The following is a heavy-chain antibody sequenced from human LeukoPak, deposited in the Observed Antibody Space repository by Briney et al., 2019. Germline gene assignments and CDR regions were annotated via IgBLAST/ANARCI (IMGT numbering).Heavy chain of an antibody. CDR1: GFTFSDYY. CDR3: ARDDGGCSVGSCYTHNWFDP. Sequence: GGSLRLSCAASGFTFSDYYMSWIRQAPGKGLEWVSCISSSGSTIYYADSVKGRFTSSRDNAKNSLYLQMNSLRAEDTAVYYCARDDGGCSVGSCYTHNWFDPWGQGTLVTVSS. CDR2: ISSSGSTI. D-gene: IGHD2-15*01. J-gene: IGHJ5*02. V-gene: IGHV3-11*01.